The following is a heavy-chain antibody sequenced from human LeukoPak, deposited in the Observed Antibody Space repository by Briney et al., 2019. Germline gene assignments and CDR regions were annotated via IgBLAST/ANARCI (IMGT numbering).Heavy chain of an antibody. V-gene: IGHV1-69*13. D-gene: IGHD5-18*01. CDR2: IIPIFGTA. J-gene: IGHJ4*02. CDR1: GGTFNSFA. CDR3: ARGTTMVTNYFDY. Sequence: GASVTVSCKASGGTFNSFAISWVRQAPGRGLEWMGGIIPIFGTANYAQKFQGRVTITADESTSTAYMELSSLRSEDTAVYYCARGTTMVTNYFDYWGQGTLVTVSS.